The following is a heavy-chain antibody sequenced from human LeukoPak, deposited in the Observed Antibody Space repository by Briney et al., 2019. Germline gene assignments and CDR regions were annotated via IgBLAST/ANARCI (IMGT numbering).Heavy chain of an antibody. J-gene: IGHJ6*02. CDR1: GFTPSSYG. CDR3: ARDSDYYDSSGPYYYYYGMDV. CDR2: IWYDGSKK. D-gene: IGHD3-22*01. Sequence: PGGSLRLSCAASGFTPSSYGMHWVRQAPGKGLEWVAVIWYDGSKKYHADSVKGRFTISRDNSKNTLYLQMNSLRVEDTAVYYCARDSDYYDSSGPYYYYYGMDVWGQGTTVTVSS. V-gene: IGHV3-33*01.